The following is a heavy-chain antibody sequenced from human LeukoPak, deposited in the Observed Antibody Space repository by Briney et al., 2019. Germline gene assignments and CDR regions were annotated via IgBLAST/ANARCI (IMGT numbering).Heavy chain of an antibody. J-gene: IGHJ4*02. Sequence: GGSLRLSCAASGFSFSTYWMSWVRQAPGKGLEWVANIKQDGRMKGYVDSVKGRFTISRDNAKNSLYLQMNSLRADDTAVYFCAMIEQVVSNVEGGYWGQGTLVTVSS. D-gene: IGHD6-6*01. CDR2: IKQDGRMK. CDR3: AMIEQVVSNVEGGY. V-gene: IGHV3-7*01. CDR1: GFSFSTYW.